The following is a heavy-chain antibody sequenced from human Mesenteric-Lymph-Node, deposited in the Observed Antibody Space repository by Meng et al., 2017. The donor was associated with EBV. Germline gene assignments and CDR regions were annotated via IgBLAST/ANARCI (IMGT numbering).Heavy chain of an antibody. Sequence: LHLQEVGPGPGKPSEPLSLPCTVSGGSIYSRSYFWGWIRKPPGKGLEWIGSIYYSGSTYYNPSLKSRVTMSVDTSKNQFSLKLSSVTAADTAVYYCARVVLAATVYFFDYWGQGTLVTVSS. CDR2: IYYSGST. V-gene: IGHV4-39*01. CDR3: ARVVLAATVYFFDY. CDR1: GGSIYSRSYF. J-gene: IGHJ4*02. D-gene: IGHD4-17*01.